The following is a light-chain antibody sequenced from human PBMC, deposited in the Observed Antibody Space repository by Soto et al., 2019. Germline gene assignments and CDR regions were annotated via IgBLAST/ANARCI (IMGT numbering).Light chain of an antibody. Sequence: DIVMTQSPDSLAVSLGERATINCKSSQSVLYISNNKSYLAWYQQKPGQPPKLLIYWASTRESGVPDRFSGSGSETDFTLTISSLQAEDVAVYYCQQYYSTFPYTFGQGTKLEIK. V-gene: IGKV4-1*01. CDR3: QQYYSTFPYT. J-gene: IGKJ2*01. CDR2: WAS. CDR1: QSVLYISNNKSY.